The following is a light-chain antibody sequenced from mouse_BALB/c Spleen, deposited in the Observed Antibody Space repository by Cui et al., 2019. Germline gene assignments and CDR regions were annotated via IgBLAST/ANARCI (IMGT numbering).Light chain of an antibody. CDR1: SSVSSSY. Sequence: QIVLTQSPAIMSASLGERVTMTCTASSSVSSSYLHWYQQKPGSSPKLWIYSTSNLASGVPARFSGSGSGTSYSLTISSMEAEDAATYYCQQYHRSSFTFGSGTKLEIK. CDR3: QQYHRSSFT. CDR2: STS. J-gene: IGKJ4*01. V-gene: IGKV4-74*01.